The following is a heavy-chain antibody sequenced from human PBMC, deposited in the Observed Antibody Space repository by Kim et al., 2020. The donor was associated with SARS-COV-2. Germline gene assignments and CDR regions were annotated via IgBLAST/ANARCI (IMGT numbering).Heavy chain of an antibody. CDR1: GGSISSYY. CDR2: VYYSGST. J-gene: IGHJ6*02. D-gene: IGHD3-22*01. Sequence: SETLSLTCTVSGGSISSYYWSWIRQPPGKGLEWIGYVYYSGSTNYNPSLKSRVTISVDTSKNQFSLKLSSVTAADTAVYYCATDYYDSSGYLWGRPNYYYYGMDVWGQGTTVTVSS. CDR3: ATDYYDSSGYLWGRPNYYYYGMDV. V-gene: IGHV4-59*01.